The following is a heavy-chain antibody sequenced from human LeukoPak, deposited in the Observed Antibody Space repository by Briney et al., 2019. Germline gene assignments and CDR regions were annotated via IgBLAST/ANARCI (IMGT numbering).Heavy chain of an antibody. J-gene: IGHJ3*01. V-gene: IGHV4-59*01. CDR3: AHFKRGGCYYINAFSV. D-gene: IGHD1-26*01. CDR1: GASTSAYY. CDR2: SYSGGNA. Sequence: NPSETLSLTCTVSGASTSAYYWSWIRQPPGKGLEWIGYSYSGGNANYNPSLKSRVTISIDTSENQFSLRLTSVTAADTAVYLYAHFKRGGCYYINAFSVWGQGALVTISS.